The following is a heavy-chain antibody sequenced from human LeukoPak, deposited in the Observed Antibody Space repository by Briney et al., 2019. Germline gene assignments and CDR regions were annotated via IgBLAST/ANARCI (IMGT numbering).Heavy chain of an antibody. J-gene: IGHJ2*01. CDR3: ARGSDSSGWGYWYFDL. Sequence: SETLSLTCAVYGGSFSGYYWSWIRQPPGKGPEWIGDINHSGSTNYNPSLKSRVTISVDTSKNQFSLKLSSVTAADTAVYYCARGSDSSGWGYWYFDLWGRGTLVTVSS. V-gene: IGHV4-34*01. D-gene: IGHD6-19*01. CDR2: INHSGST. CDR1: GGSFSGYY.